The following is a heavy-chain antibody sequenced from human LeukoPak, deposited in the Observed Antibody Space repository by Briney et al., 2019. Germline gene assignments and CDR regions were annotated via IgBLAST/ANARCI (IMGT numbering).Heavy chain of an antibody. CDR3: ARAKWELLKYNWFDP. CDR1: GGSISSSSYY. D-gene: IGHD1-26*01. J-gene: IGHJ5*02. CDR2: IYYSGST. Sequence: SETLSLTCTVSGGSISSSSYYWGWIRQPPGKGLEWIGSIYYSGSTYYNPSLKSRVTISVDTSKNQFSLKLSPVTAADTAVYYCARAKWELLKYNWFDPWGQGTLVTVSS. V-gene: IGHV4-39*07.